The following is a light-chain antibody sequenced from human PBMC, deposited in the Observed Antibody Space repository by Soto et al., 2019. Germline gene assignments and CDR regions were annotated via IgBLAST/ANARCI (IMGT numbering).Light chain of an antibody. V-gene: IGLV2-14*01. Sequence: QSVLTQPASVSGSPGQSVTISCTGTSSDVGGYNYVSWFQQHPGKAPKLMIYEVSNRPSGVPNRFSGSRSGNTASLTISGLQAEDEADYYCSAYTTTYPLVFGSGTKLTVL. J-gene: IGLJ6*01. CDR1: SSDVGGYNY. CDR2: EVS. CDR3: SAYTTTYPLV.